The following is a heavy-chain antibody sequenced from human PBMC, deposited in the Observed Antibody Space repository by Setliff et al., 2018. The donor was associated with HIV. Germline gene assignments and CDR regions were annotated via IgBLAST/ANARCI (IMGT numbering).Heavy chain of an antibody. CDR1: GGSISSYH. CDR3: ARGHYYDGSGQYYFDY. CDR2: IYDRGST. Sequence: SETLSLTCTVSGGSISSYHWSWIRQPPGKGLEWIGYIYDRGSTNYNPSLKSRVTISADTSKSQFSLRLNSVTAADTAVYYCARGHYYDGSGQYYFDYWGQGTLVTVSS. J-gene: IGHJ4*02. V-gene: IGHV4-59*01. D-gene: IGHD3-22*01.